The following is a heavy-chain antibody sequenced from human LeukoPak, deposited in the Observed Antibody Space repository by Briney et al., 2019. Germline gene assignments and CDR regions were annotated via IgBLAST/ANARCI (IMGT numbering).Heavy chain of an antibody. D-gene: IGHD6-13*01. CDR1: GFTFSSYS. V-gene: IGHV3-21*01. J-gene: IGHJ6*02. CDR3: ARDADSSSWSMYYYYGMDV. CDR2: ISSSSSYI. Sequence: GGSLRLSCAASGFTFSSYSMNWVRQAPGKGLEWVSSISSSSSYIYYADSVKGRFTISRDNAKDSLYLQMNSLRAEDTAVYYCARDADSSSWSMYYYYGMDVWGQGTTVTVSS.